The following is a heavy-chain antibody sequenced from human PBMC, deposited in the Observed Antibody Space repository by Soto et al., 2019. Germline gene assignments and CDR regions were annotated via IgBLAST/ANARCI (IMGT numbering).Heavy chain of an antibody. CDR1: GFTFSSYG. J-gene: IGHJ3*02. CDR3: ANDRSEWLVHDAFDI. D-gene: IGHD6-19*01. V-gene: IGHV3-30*18. Sequence: QVQLVESGGGVVQPGRSLRLSCAASGFTFSSYGMHWVRQAPGKGLEWVAVISYDGSNKYYADSVKGRFTISRDNSKNTLYLQMNSLRAEDTAMYYCANDRSEWLVHDAFDIWGQGTMVTVSS. CDR2: ISYDGSNK.